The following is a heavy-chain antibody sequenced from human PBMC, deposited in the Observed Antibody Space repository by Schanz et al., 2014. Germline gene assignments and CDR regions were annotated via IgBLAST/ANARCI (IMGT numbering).Heavy chain of an antibody. CDR3: AKEKGGHSGYDLVS. CDR1: GFTFSSYA. V-gene: IGHV3-30*18. Sequence: QAQLVESGGGVVQPGRSLRLSCAASGFTFSSYAMSWVRQAPGKGLEWVAVISDDGSGKYSADSVKGRFTISRDNSKNMVFLQMTSLRAEDTAVYYCAKEKGGHSGYDLVSWGQGTLLIVSS. D-gene: IGHD5-12*01. J-gene: IGHJ5*02. CDR2: ISDDGSGK.